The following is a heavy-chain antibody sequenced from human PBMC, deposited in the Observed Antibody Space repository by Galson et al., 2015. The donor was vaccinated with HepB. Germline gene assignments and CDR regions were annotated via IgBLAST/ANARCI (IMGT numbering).Heavy chain of an antibody. D-gene: IGHD6-25*01. Sequence: SLRLSCAASGFTFSDYAMNWVRQAPGKGLEWVAYISSSSRTICYADSVKGRFTISRDNAKKSLYLHMNSLRIEDTATYYCARGYSSDCFHQGPIGLPPGALLQEHLWG. CDR2: ISSSSRTI. J-gene: IGHJ6*01. CDR3: ARGYSSDCFHQGPIGLPPGALLQEHL. V-gene: IGHV3-48*04. CDR1: GFTFSDYA.